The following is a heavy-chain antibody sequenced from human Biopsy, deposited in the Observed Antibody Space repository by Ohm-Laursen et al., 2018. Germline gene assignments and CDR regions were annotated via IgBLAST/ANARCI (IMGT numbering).Heavy chain of an antibody. V-gene: IGHV4-61*01. CDR2: IYDRGTTA. CDR3: ARHPTGFWFDP. CDR1: GDSVSSGSFY. Sequence: TLSLTCTVSGDSVSSGSFYWTWIRQPPGQGLEYIGYIYDRGTTANYNPSLKSPVPISVDTPTKQFSLKVSSVTAADTALYFCARHPTGFWFDPWGHGTLVTVSS. J-gene: IGHJ5*02.